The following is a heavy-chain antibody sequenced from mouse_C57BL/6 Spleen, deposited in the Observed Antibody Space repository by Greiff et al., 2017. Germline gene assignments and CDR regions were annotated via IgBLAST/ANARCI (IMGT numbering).Heavy chain of an antibody. CDR3: ARSLSSHWYFDV. CDR2: IYPGDGDT. D-gene: IGHD1-1*01. J-gene: IGHJ1*03. CDR1: GYAFSSYW. V-gene: IGHV1-80*01. Sequence: VQLVESGAELVKPGASVRISCKASGYAFSSYWMNWVKQRPGKGLEWIGQIYPGDGDTNYNGKFKGKDTLTADKSSSTAYMQLSSLTSEDSAVYFCARSLSSHWYFDVWGTGTTVTVSS.